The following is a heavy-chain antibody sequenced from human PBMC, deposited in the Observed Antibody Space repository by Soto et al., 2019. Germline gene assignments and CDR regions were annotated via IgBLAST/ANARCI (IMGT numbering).Heavy chain of an antibody. V-gene: IGHV6-1*01. CDR2: TYYRSRWYN. D-gene: IGHD3-16*01. Sequence: QSRSLTCAMSGDSVSGNSAAWNWIRQSPSRGLEWLGRTYYRSRWYNDYAVSVKSRITGTPDTSKNKFSMNLNSVTPEDKAVYYSAIEFPYYVSSHSYLDCWRHLARVTVSS. CDR3: AIEFPYYVSSHSYLDC. J-gene: IGHJ4*01. CDR1: GDSVSGNSAA.